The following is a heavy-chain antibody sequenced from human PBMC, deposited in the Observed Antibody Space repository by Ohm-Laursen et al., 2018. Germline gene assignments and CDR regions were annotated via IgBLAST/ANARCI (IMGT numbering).Heavy chain of an antibody. J-gene: IGHJ4*02. Sequence: GTLSLTCLVSGGSISSYYWSWIRQPPGKGLEWIAYIYYSGNTNYNPSLKSRVTISVHTSKNQFSLKLSSVTAADTAVYYCARHRGARIDYWGQGTLVTVSS. D-gene: IGHD6-6*01. CDR3: ARHRGARIDY. CDR2: IYYSGNT. V-gene: IGHV4-59*08. CDR1: GGSISSYY.